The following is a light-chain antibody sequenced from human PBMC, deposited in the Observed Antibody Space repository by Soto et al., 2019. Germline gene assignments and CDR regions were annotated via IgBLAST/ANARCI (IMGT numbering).Light chain of an antibody. Sequence: EIVLTQSPGTLSLSPGERATLSCRASQSFISSYLAWYQQKPGQAPRLLIYGASSRATGIPDRFSGSGSGTDFTLTISRLEPEDFAVYYCQEYENTPGTFGRGTRLEI. V-gene: IGKV3-20*01. CDR3: QEYENTPGT. CDR1: QSFISSY. CDR2: GAS. J-gene: IGKJ5*01.